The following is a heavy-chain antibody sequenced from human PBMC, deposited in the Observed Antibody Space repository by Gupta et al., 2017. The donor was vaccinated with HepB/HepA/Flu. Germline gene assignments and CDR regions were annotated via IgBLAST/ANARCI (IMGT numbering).Heavy chain of an antibody. CDR3: ATESPGGNYNALDV. CDR1: GFTFSSYE. D-gene: IGHD2-21*02. CDR2: INSGGT. V-gene: IGHV3-48*03. Sequence: EVQLVESGGGLVQPGGSLRLSCAASGFTFSSYEMNWVRQAPGKGLEWISYINSGGTYTYADSVKGRFTISRDNAKNSLYLRMDSLRAEDTAIYYCATESPGGNYNALDVWGQGTMVTVSS. J-gene: IGHJ3*01.